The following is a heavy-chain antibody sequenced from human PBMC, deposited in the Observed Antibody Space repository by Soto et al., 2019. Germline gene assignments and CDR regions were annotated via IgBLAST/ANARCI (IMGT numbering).Heavy chain of an antibody. Sequence: SETLSLTCAVSSGSISSSNWWSWVRQPPGKGLEWIGEIYHSGSTNYNPSLKSRVTISVDKSKNQFSLKLSSVTAADTAVYYCARFGAAAAGPFDYWGQGTLVTVSS. CDR3: ARFGAAAAGPFDY. CDR2: IYHSGST. CDR1: SGSISSSNW. J-gene: IGHJ4*02. V-gene: IGHV4-4*02. D-gene: IGHD6-13*01.